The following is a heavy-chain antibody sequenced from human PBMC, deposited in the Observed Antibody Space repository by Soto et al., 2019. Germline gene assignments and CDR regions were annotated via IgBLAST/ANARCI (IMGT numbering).Heavy chain of an antibody. Sequence: QVQLVQSRAEVKKPGASVKVSCKASGYTFTSYAMHWVRQAPGQRLEWVGWINAGNGNTKYSQKFQGRVTITRDTSASTAYMELSSLRSEDTAVYYCARAGIAVAYYYFDYWGQGTLVTVSS. V-gene: IGHV1-3*01. D-gene: IGHD6-19*01. CDR3: ARAGIAVAYYYFDY. CDR2: INAGNGNT. CDR1: GYTFTSYA. J-gene: IGHJ4*02.